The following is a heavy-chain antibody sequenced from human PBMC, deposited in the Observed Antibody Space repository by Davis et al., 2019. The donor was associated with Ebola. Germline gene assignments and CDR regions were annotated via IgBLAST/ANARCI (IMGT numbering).Heavy chain of an antibody. CDR3: ATFGYSYGSIDY. J-gene: IGHJ4*02. CDR1: GGAIATSSFL. D-gene: IGHD5-18*01. CDR2: VYYSGMT. Sequence: SETLSLTCSVSGGAIATSSFLWAWIRQPPGKGLKGIGAVYYSGMTYYSASLKSRVIISIDTSRNQFSLKLSSVTAADTAVYYCATFGYSYGSIDYWCQGTLVTVPS. V-gene: IGHV4-39*07.